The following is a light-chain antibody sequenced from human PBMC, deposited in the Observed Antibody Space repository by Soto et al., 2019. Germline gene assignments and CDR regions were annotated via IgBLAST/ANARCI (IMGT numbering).Light chain of an antibody. Sequence: ESVLTQSPGTLSLSPGERATLSCRASQSVSSSYLAWYQQKPGQAPRLLIYGASSRATGIPDRFSGSGSGTDFTLTISRLEPEDFAVYYCQQYGSSLRGITFGPGTKVDIK. CDR3: QQYGSSLRGIT. CDR1: QSVSSSY. CDR2: GAS. V-gene: IGKV3-20*01. J-gene: IGKJ3*01.